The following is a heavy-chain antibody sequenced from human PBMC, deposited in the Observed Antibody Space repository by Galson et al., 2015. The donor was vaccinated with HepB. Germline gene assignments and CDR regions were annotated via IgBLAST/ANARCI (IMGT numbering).Heavy chain of an antibody. Sequence: SLRLSCAASGFTFSSYAMSWVRQAPGKGLEWVSAISTSGGVTYYADSVEGRFTISRDNSKNTLFLQMNSLRAEDTAVYFCAREEAGTYCFDNWGQGTLVTVSS. V-gene: IGHV3-23*01. CDR1: GFTFSSYA. D-gene: IGHD6-19*01. J-gene: IGHJ4*02. CDR3: AREEAGTYCFDN. CDR2: ISTSGGVT.